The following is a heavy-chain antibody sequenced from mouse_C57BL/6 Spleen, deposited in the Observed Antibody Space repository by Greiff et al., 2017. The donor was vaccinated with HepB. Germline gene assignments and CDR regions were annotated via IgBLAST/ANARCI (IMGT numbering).Heavy chain of an antibody. CDR3: ARITTVVATDDY. CDR1: GYTFTSYW. V-gene: IGHV1-69*01. J-gene: IGHJ2*01. CDR2: IDPSDSYT. D-gene: IGHD1-1*01. Sequence: VQLQQSGAELVMPGASVKLSCKASGYTFTSYWMHWVKQRPGQGLEWIGEIDPSDSYTNYNQKFKGKSTLTVDKSSSTAYMQLSSLTSEDSAVYYCARITTVVATDDYWGQGTTLTVSS.